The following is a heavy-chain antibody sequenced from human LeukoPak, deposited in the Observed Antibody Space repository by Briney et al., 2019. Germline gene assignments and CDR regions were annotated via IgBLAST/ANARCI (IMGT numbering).Heavy chain of an antibody. V-gene: IGHV3-30-3*01. CDR2: ISSDGSNK. D-gene: IGHD6-13*01. CDR3: ARALAAAAGFPPDY. J-gene: IGHJ4*02. Sequence: GGSLRLSCAASGFTFSSYATHWVRQAPGQGLEWVAVISSDGSNKYYADSVKGRFTISRDNSKTTLYLQMSSLRAEDTAVFYCARALAAAAGFPPDYWGQGTLVSVSS. CDR1: GFTFSSYA.